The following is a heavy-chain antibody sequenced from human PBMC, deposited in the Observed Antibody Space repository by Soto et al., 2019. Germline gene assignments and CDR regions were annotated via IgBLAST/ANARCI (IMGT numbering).Heavy chain of an antibody. CDR1: GFSLSTNGVG. CDR2: IYWDDDK. D-gene: IGHD2-8*01. V-gene: IGHV2-5*02. Sequence: QITLKESGPTLVKPTQTLTLTCTFSGFSLSTNGVGVGWIRQPPGKALEWLALIYWDDDKRYSPSLKSRLTITKDTPKNQVCLTMTNMDPVDTAKYYCAHRPGLPGYCTSGSENYKGGAFDIWGQGTMVTVSS. J-gene: IGHJ3*02. CDR3: AHRPGLPGYCTSGSENYKGGAFDI.